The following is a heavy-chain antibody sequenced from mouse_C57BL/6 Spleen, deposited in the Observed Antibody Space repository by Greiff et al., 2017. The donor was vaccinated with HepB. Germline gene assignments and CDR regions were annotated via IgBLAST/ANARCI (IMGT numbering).Heavy chain of an antibody. CDR1: GYSITSGYY. Sequence: EVKVEESGPGLVKPSQSLSLTCSVTGYSITSGYYWNWIRQFPGNKLEWMGYISYDGSNNYNPSLKNRISITRDTSKNQFFLKLNSVTTEDTATYYCAREAYLYAMDYWGQGTSVTVSS. D-gene: IGHD5-5*01. CDR3: AREAYLYAMDY. CDR2: ISYDGSN. V-gene: IGHV3-6*01. J-gene: IGHJ4*01.